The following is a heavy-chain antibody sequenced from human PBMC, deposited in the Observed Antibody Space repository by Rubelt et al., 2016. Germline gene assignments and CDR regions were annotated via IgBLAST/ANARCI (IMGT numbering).Heavy chain of an antibody. CDR1: GGSFSAYY. V-gene: IGHV4-34*01. D-gene: IGHD5-24*01. CDR3: ARGGHRDGYNYHVDY. Sequence: QVQLQQWGAGLLKPSETLSLTCAVSGGSFSAYYWSWIRQPPRKGLEWIGEINHTGSTNYNPSLRGRVTISVDTSKNQFSLKLSAVTAADTAVYYCARGGHRDGYNYHVDYWGQGTLVTVSS. CDR2: INHTGST. J-gene: IGHJ4*02.